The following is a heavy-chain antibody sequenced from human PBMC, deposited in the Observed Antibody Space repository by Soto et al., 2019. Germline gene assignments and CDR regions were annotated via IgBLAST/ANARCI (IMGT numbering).Heavy chain of an antibody. J-gene: IGHJ5*02. CDR2: INHSGST. CDR3: ARGQGVVVPAAIDYNWFDP. CDR1: GGSFSGYY. V-gene: IGHV4-34*01. Sequence: SETLSLTCAVYGGSFSGYYWSWIRQPPGKGLEWIGEINHSGSTNYNPSLKSRVTISVDTSKNQFSLKLSSVTAADTAVYYCARGQGVVVPAAIDYNWFDPWGQGTLVTVSS. D-gene: IGHD2-2*02.